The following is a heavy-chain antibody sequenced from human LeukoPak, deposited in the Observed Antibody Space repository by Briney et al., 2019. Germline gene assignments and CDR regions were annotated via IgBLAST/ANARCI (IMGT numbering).Heavy chain of an antibody. V-gene: IGHV4-59*12. J-gene: IGHJ4*02. CDR1: GGSISSYY. CDR2: IYYIGST. CDR3: ARDPGQYYDILTGYYTPYYFDY. D-gene: IGHD3-9*01. Sequence: SETLSLTCTVSGGSISSYYWSWIRQPPGKGLEWIGYIYYIGSTNYNPSLKSRVTISVDTSKNQFTLKLSSVTAADTAVYYCARDPGQYYDILTGYYTPYYFDYWGQGTLVTVSS.